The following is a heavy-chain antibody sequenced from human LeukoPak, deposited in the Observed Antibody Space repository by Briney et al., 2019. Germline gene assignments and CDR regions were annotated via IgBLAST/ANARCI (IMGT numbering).Heavy chain of an antibody. D-gene: IGHD3-10*01. J-gene: IGHJ4*02. CDR1: GGSFSGYY. V-gene: IGHV4-34*01. CDR2: INHSGST. CDR3: ARGRRLSGGRGCMSH. Sequence: PLETLSLTCAVYGGSFSGYYWSWIRQPPGKGLEWIGEINHSGSTNYNPSLKSRVTISVDTSKNQFSLKLSSVTAADTAVYYCARGRRLSGGRGCMSHWGQGTLVTVSS.